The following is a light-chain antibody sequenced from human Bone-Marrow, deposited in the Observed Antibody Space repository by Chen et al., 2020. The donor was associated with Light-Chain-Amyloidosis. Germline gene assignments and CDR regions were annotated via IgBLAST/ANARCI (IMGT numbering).Light chain of an antibody. Sequence: YEPTQPPLVSVSPRQTARITCSGDDLPTKYAYWYQQKPGQAPVLVIHRDTERPWGISERFSGSSSGTTATLTISGVQAEDEADYHCQSADSSGTYEVIFGGGTKLTVL. CDR3: QSADSSGTYEVI. V-gene: IGLV3-25*03. J-gene: IGLJ2*01. CDR1: DLPTKY. CDR2: RDT.